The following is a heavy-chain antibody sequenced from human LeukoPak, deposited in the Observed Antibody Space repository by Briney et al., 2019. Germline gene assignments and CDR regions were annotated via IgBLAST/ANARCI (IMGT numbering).Heavy chain of an antibody. CDR2: IYHSGNT. V-gene: IGHV4-38-2*02. CDR3: ARAGYGDSDFDY. J-gene: IGHJ4*02. D-gene: IGHD4-17*01. CDR1: GYSISSGYY. Sequence: SETLSLTCTVSGYSISSGYYWGWIRQPPGKGLEWIGSIYHSGNTYYNPSLKSRVTISVDTSKNQFSLKLNSVTAADTAVYYCARAGYGDSDFDYWGQGTLVTVSS.